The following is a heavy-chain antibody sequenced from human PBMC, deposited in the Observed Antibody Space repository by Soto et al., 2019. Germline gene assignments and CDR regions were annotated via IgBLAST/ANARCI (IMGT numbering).Heavy chain of an antibody. CDR1: GVTFSSYA. D-gene: IGHD4-17*01. CDR2: IIPIFGTA. J-gene: IGHJ4*02. V-gene: IGHV1-69*13. Sequence: SVKVSCKASGVTFSSYAISWVRQAPGQGLEWMGGIIPIFGTANYAQKFQGRVTITADESTSTAYMGLSSLRSEDTAVYYCARAGATVTALFDYWGQGTLVTVSS. CDR3: ARAGATVTALFDY.